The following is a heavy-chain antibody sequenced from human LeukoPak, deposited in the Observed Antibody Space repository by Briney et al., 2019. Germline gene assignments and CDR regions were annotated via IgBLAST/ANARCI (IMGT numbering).Heavy chain of an antibody. D-gene: IGHD2-15*01. CDR1: GYTFIDYS. V-gene: IGHV1-2*02. CDR2: INPNNGDT. J-gene: IGHJ4*02. Sequence: ASVKVSCKASGYTFIDYSIHWVRQAPGQGLEWIGEINPNNGDTNFAPESQGRVTMTRDTSITTSFMELSSLRYADTAIYYCATHCSGAACFDYWGQGTLVTVSS. CDR3: ATHCSGAACFDY.